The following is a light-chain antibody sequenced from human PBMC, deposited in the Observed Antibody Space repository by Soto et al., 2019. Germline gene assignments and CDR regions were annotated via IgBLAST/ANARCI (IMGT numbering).Light chain of an antibody. V-gene: IGKV1-33*01. CDR2: DAS. CDR3: HQYDDRPLT. Sequence: DIPMTQSPSSLSASVGDRVTITCQASQDIHILLNWYQHIPGKPPKLVIYDASSLQTGVPSRFSGSGSGTDFTLTINGLQPEDFATYYCHQYDDRPLTFGGGTKVEIK. J-gene: IGKJ4*01. CDR1: QDIHIL.